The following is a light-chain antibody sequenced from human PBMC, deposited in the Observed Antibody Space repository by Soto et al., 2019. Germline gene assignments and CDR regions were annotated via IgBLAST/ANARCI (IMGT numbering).Light chain of an antibody. Sequence: EIVMTQSPATLSLSPGERATLSCRASQSVSSNLAWYQQKPGQAPRLLLYGASTRAPGIPARFSGSGSGTEFTITISILQSEEFAVYYCQQYNNWPWTFGQGTKVEIK. V-gene: IGKV3-15*01. CDR1: QSVSSN. CDR3: QQYNNWPWT. CDR2: GAS. J-gene: IGKJ1*01.